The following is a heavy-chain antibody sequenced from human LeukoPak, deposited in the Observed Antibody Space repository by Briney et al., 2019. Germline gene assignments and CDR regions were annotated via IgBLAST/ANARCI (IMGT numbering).Heavy chain of an antibody. CDR1: GFIVSSNY. CDR2: IYSGGST. Sequence: GGSLRLSCAASGFIVSSNYMSWVRQAPGKGLEWVSVIYSGGSTYYADSVKGRFTISRHNSKNTLYLQMNSLRAEDTAVYYCARGPDYGSGSYLPFDSWGQGTLVTVSS. V-gene: IGHV3-53*04. J-gene: IGHJ4*02. CDR3: ARGPDYGSGSYLPFDS. D-gene: IGHD3-10*01.